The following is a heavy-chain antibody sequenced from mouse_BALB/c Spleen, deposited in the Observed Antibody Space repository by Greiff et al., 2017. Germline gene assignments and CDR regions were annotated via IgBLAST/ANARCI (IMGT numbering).Heavy chain of an antibody. D-gene: IGHD2-12*01. CDR3: ARVRGDYYAMDY. CDR2: IWAGGST. J-gene: IGHJ4*01. CDR1: GFSLTSYG. V-gene: IGHV2-9*02. Sequence: QVQLQQSGPGLVAPSQSLSITCTVSGFSLTSYGVHWVRQPPGKGLEWLGVIWAGGSTNYNSALMSRLSISKDNSKSQVFLKMNSLQTEDTAMYYCARVRGDYYAMDYWGQGTSVTVSS.